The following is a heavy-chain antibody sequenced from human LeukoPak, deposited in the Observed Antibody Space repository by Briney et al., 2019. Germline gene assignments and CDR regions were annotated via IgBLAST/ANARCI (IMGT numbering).Heavy chain of an antibody. V-gene: IGHV1-46*01. CDR3: ARDPGRGYSYGWNGTY. CDR2: INPSGGST. Sequence: ASVKVSCKASGYTFTSYYMHWVRQAPGQGLEWMGIINPSGGSTSYAQKFQGRVTMTRDMSTSTVYMELSSLRSEDTAMYYWARDPGRGYSYGWNGTYWGQGTLVTVSS. J-gene: IGHJ4*02. CDR1: GYTFTSYY. D-gene: IGHD5-18*01.